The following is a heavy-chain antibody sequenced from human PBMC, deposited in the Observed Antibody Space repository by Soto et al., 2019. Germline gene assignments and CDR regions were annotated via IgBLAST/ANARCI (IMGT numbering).Heavy chain of an antibody. CDR3: ARDHRYSSISYWYFDL. CDR1: GGTFSSYA. Sequence: QVQLVQSGAEVKKPGSSVKVSCKASGGTFSSYAINWVRQAPGQVLEWMGGIIPIIGTANYAQKFQGRVTITADESTNTAYMELSSLRSEDTAVYYCARDHRYSSISYWYFDLWGRGTLVTVSS. D-gene: IGHD4-4*01. J-gene: IGHJ2*01. V-gene: IGHV1-69*01. CDR2: IIPIIGTA.